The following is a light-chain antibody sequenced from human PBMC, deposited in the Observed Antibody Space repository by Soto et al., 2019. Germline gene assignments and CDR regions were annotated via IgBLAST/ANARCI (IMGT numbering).Light chain of an antibody. CDR3: AAWDDSLNGWV. CDR1: SSNIGNNA. Sequence: QSVLTQPPSVSEAPRQRVTISCSGSSSNIGNNAVNWYQQLPGKAPKLLIFYDDLLPSGVSDRFSGCKSGTSASLAISGRQYEDEADYYCAAWDDSLNGWVFGGGPKLTVL. V-gene: IGLV1-36*01. CDR2: YDD. J-gene: IGLJ3*02.